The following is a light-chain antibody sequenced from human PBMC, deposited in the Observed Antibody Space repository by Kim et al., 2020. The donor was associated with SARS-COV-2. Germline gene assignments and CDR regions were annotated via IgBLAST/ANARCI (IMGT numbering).Light chain of an antibody. Sequence: QSITSSCTGTSSDVGSYNLVSWYQQHPGKAPKLMIYEVSKRPSGVSNRFSGSKSGNTASLTISGLQAEDEADYYCCSYAGSSTNVVFGGGTQLTVL. CDR2: EVS. V-gene: IGLV2-23*02. J-gene: IGLJ2*01. CDR1: SSDVGSYNL. CDR3: CSYAGSSTNVV.